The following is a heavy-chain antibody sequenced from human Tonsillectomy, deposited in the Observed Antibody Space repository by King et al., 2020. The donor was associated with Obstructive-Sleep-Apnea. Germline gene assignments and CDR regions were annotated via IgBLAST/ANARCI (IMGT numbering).Heavy chain of an antibody. D-gene: IGHD5-12*01. CDR3: AILPLPIVTTMTADF. V-gene: IGHV3-74*01. CDR2: INTDGTTT. J-gene: IGHJ4*02. Sequence: VQLVESGGGLAQPGGFLRLSCAASGFTFSSHWMHWVRQAPGKGLVWVSRINTDGTTTTYADAVKGRFTISRDNTKDTLYLQMNSLRAEDTAVYYCAILPLPIVTTMTADFWGQGTLVTVPT. CDR1: GFTFSSHW.